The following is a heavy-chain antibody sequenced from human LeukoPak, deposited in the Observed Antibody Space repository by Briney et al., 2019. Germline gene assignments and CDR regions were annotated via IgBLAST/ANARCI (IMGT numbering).Heavy chain of an antibody. CDR1: GYTFTSYG. CDR3: ARWGIAAAGTGGDWFDP. CDR2: ISAYNGNT. Sequence: ASVKVSCKASGYTFTSYGISWVRQAPGQGLEWTGWISAYNGNTNYAQKLQGRVTMTTDTSTSTAYMELRSLRSDDTAVYYCARWGIAAAGTGGDWFDPWGQGTLVTVSS. D-gene: IGHD6-13*01. J-gene: IGHJ5*02. V-gene: IGHV1-18*01.